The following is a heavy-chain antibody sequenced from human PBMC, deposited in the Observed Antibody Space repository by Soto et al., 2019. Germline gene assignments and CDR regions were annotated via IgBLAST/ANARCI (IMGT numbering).Heavy chain of an antibody. J-gene: IGHJ6*02. D-gene: IGHD1-26*01. Sequence: QVRLVQSGAEVKKPGASMKVSCKASGYSFNSFYVHWVRQAPGQGLEWLGLINPGGGRTTYAQKFQGRVTVTRDTSTSTVYMELSSLRSEDTAVYYCARDMHPTTPYYYYYGIDVWGQGTTVTVSS. CDR3: ARDMHPTTPYYYYYGIDV. CDR2: INPGGGRT. CDR1: GYSFNSFY. V-gene: IGHV1-46*02.